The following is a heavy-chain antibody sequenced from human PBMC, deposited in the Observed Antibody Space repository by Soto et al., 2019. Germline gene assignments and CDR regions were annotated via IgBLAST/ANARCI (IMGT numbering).Heavy chain of an antibody. Sequence: EVQLVESGGGLVQPGGSLRLSCAASGFTFSSYWMSWVRQAQGKGREWVANIKQDGSDKYYVDSVKGRFTISRDNAKNSLYLQMNSLTAEDTAIYYCAKVKSLAGQEWGQGTLVTVSS. V-gene: IGHV3-7*05. CDR3: AKVKSLAGQE. D-gene: IGHD6-6*01. J-gene: IGHJ4*02. CDR1: GFTFSSYW. CDR2: IKQDGSDK.